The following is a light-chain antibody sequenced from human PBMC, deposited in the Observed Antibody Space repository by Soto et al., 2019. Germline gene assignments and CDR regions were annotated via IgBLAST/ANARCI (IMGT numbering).Light chain of an antibody. CDR1: QTVTDSY. CDR3: QQFGGSFS. J-gene: IGKJ4*01. Sequence: IVLTQSPGTLSLSPGESATLSRRASQTVTDSYLAWYQQTPGQAPRLLIYGTSNRAAGVPNRFSGAGSGTDFTLTISRLEPEDFAVYYCQQFGGSFSFGGGTKVDIK. CDR2: GTS. V-gene: IGKV3-20*01.